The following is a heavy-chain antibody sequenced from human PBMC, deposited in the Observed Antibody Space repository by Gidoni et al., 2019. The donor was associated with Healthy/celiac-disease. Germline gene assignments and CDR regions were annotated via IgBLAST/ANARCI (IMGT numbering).Heavy chain of an antibody. CDR2: IYYSGST. CDR3: ARGHYYDSSGYPAFDI. D-gene: IGHD3-22*01. CDR1: GGSLSSSSYY. J-gene: IGHJ3*02. Sequence: QLQLQESGPGLVKPSETLSLTCTVSGGSLSSSSYYWGWIRQPPGKGLEWIGSIYYSGSTYYNPSLKSRVTISVDTSKNQFSLKLSSVTAADTAVYYCARGHYYDSSGYPAFDIWGQGTMVTVSS. V-gene: IGHV4-39*01.